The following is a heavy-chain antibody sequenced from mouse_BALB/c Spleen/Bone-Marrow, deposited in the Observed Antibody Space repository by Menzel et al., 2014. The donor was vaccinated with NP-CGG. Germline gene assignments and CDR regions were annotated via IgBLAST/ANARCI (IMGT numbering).Heavy chain of an antibody. Sequence: DVKLVESGGGLVKPGGSLKLSCAASGFTFSSYAMSWVRQTPEKRLEWVATISSGGRYTYYVDSERGRFTISRDNAKNTLYLQMSSLRSEDTAMYYCARQGDYRDAMDYWGQGASVTVSS. J-gene: IGHJ4*01. CDR2: ISSGGRYT. CDR3: ARQGDYRDAMDY. V-gene: IGHV5-9-3*01. D-gene: IGHD2-12*01. CDR1: GFTFSSYA.